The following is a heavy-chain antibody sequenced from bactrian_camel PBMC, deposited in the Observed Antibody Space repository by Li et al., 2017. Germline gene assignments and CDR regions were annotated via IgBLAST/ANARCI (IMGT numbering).Heavy chain of an antibody. V-gene: IGHV3S1*01. CDR1: GFSFVSHY. CDR3: AKDFPWYYDEYNY. J-gene: IGHJ4*01. CDR2: INSGGDTT. Sequence: HVQLVESGGGLVQSGGSLRLSCVGSGFSFVSHYMSWVRQAPGEELEWVSRINSGGDTTHYADSVKGRFTISRDDAKNALYLQLNSLKTEDAAMYYCAKDFPWYYDEYNYWGQGTQVTVS. D-gene: IGHD4*01.